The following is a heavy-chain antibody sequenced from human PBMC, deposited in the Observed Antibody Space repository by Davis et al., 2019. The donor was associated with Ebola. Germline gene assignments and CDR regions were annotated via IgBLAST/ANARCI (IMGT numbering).Heavy chain of an antibody. CDR2: MRSKANSYAT. V-gene: IGHV3-73*01. Sequence: GESLKISCAASGFAFSASAMHWVRQASGKGLEWVGRMRSKANSYATAYAASVKGRFTISRDDSKNTAYLQMNSLKTEDTAVYYCTRQKSGSYLYYFYYGMDVWGKGTTVTVSS. D-gene: IGHD1-26*01. CDR3: TRQKSGSYLYYFYYGMDV. J-gene: IGHJ6*04. CDR1: GFAFSASA.